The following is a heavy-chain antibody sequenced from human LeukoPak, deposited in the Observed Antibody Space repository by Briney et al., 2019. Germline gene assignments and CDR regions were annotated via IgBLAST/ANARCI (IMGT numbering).Heavy chain of an antibody. CDR2: INPNSGGT. CDR1: GYTFTSYY. D-gene: IGHD3-10*01. V-gene: IGHV1-2*06. CDR3: ARRSITMVRGVISASLDY. Sequence: ASVKVSCKASGYTFTSYYMHWVRQAPGQGLEWMGRINPNSGGTNYAQKFQGRVTMTRDTSISTAYMELSRLRSDDTAVYYCARRSITMVRGVISASLDYWGQGTLVTVSS. J-gene: IGHJ4*02.